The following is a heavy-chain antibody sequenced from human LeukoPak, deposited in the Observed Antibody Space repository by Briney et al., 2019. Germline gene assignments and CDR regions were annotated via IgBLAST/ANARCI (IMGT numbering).Heavy chain of an antibody. D-gene: IGHD6-13*01. CDR1: GGTFSSYA. V-gene: IGHV1-69*01. CDR2: IIPIFGTA. J-gene: IGHJ4*02. CDR3: AKSDQQLVSSY. Sequence: SVKVSCKASGGTFSSYAISWVRQAPGQGLEWMGGIIPIFGTANYAQKFQGRVTITADESTSTAYMELSRLISDDTAVYYCAKSDQQLVSSYWGQGTLVTVSS.